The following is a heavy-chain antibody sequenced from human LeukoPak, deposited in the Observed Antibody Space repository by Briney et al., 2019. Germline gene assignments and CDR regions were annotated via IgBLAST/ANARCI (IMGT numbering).Heavy chain of an antibody. J-gene: IGHJ4*02. CDR3: AKADDILIAVAGLFDY. Sequence: SGGSLRLSCAASGFTFSSYGMSWVRQAPGKGLEWVSAISGSGGSTYYADSVKGRFTISRDNSKNTLYLQMNSLRAEDTAVYYCAKADDILIAVAGLFDYWGQGTLVTVSP. V-gene: IGHV3-23*01. CDR2: ISGSGGST. D-gene: IGHD6-19*01. CDR1: GFTFSSYG.